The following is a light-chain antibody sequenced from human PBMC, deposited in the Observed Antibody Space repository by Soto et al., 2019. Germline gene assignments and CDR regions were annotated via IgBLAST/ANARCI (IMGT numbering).Light chain of an antibody. Sequence: DIVLTQSPDSLAVSLGERATINCKSSQSVLYGPNNKNSLAWYQQKPGQPPKLLIYWASTRESGVPDRFSGSGSGTDFTLTISSLQAEDVAVYYCQYRGTLGPGTKVNV. V-gene: IGKV4-1*01. J-gene: IGKJ3*01. CDR1: QSVLYGPNNKNS. CDR3: QYRGT. CDR2: WAS.